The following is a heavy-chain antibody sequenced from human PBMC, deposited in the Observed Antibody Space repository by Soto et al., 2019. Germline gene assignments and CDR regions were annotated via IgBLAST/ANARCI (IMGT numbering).Heavy chain of an antibody. Sequence: QVQLVESGGGVVQPGRSLRLSCAASGFTFSRNAMHWVRQAPGKGLEWVAVISYDGSNKYYAESVKGRFTISRDNSKNTLYLQMNSLSAEDTAVYYCARGYGDPGSLDCWGQGTLVTVSS. CDR1: GFTFSRNA. J-gene: IGHJ4*02. V-gene: IGHV3-30*04. D-gene: IGHD2-21*02. CDR2: ISYDGSNK. CDR3: ARGYGDPGSLDC.